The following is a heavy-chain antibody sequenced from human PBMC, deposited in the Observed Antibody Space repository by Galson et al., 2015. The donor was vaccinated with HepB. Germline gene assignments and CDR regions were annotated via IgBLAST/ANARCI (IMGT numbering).Heavy chain of an antibody. Sequence: SLRLSCAASGFTFGQDGMSWVRQAPEKGLEWVSVISGSGDYINYADSVRGRFTISRDNSRSTLYLHMNSLRVEDTAIYYCARDLGGHRADYFEYWGQGTLVTVSS. CDR1: GFTFGQDG. CDR3: ARDLGGHRADYFEY. V-gene: IGHV3-23*01. D-gene: IGHD4-23*01. J-gene: IGHJ4*02. CDR2: ISGSGDYI.